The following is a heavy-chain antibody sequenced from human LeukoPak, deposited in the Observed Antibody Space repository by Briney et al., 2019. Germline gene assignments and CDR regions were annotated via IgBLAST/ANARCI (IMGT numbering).Heavy chain of an antibody. CDR1: GGTFSNYA. D-gene: IGHD6-19*01. CDR2: IIPIFGTA. J-gene: IGHJ1*01. CDR3: ARILSSSWYEYFHH. V-gene: IGHV1-69*13. Sequence: SVKVSCKASGGTFSNYAIGWVRQAPGQGLEWMGAIIPIFGTANYAQKFQGRVTITADESTSTAYMELSSLRSEDTAVYYCARILSSSWYEYFHHWGQGTLVTVSS.